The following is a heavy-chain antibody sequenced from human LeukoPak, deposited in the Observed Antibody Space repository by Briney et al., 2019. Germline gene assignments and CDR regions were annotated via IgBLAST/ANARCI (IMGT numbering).Heavy chain of an antibody. Sequence: GGSLRLSCAASGFTFSSYSMNWVRQAPGKGLEWVSSISSSSYIYYADSVKGRFTISRDNAKNSLYLQMNSLRAEDTAVYYCARELAEWVRGIAGGKIDYWGQGTLVTVSS. CDR1: GFTFSSYS. CDR2: ISSSSYI. CDR3: ARELAEWVRGIAGGKIDY. V-gene: IGHV3-21*01. J-gene: IGHJ4*02. D-gene: IGHD6-13*01.